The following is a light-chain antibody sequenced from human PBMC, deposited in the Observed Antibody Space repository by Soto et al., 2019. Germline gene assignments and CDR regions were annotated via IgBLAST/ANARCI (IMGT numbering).Light chain of an antibody. CDR3: QQYNNWPVGFT. CDR2: GAS. Sequence: EIVMTQSPATLSVSPGERATLSCRASQSVSSNLAWYQQKPGQAPRLLIYGASTRATGIPARFSGSWSGTDFTLTISSLQSEDFAVYYCQQYNNWPVGFTFGPGTKVDIK. J-gene: IGKJ3*01. CDR1: QSVSSN. V-gene: IGKV3-15*01.